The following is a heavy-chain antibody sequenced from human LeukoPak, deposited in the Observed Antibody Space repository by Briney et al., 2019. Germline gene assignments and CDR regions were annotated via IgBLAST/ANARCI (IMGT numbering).Heavy chain of an antibody. CDR3: AKTSSTSCYSCVFDY. CDR1: GLTFSSYA. D-gene: IGHD2-2*01. CDR2: ISGSGDSA. V-gene: IGHV3-23*01. J-gene: IGHJ4*02. Sequence: PGGSLRLSCAAPGLTFSSYAMSWVRQAPGKGLEWVSVISGSGDSAYYADSVKGRFTISRDNSKNTLYLQMNSLRAEDTAIYYCAKTSSTSCYSCVFDYWGQGTLVTVSS.